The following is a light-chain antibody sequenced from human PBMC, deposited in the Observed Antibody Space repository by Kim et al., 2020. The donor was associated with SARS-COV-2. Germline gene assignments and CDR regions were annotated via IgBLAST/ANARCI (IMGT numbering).Light chain of an antibody. J-gene: IGKJ1*01. CDR1: QSVSRTY. CDR2: GAS. Sequence: EIVLTQSPGTLSLSPRERATLSCRASQSVSRTYLAWYQQKPGQAPRLLIYGASSRATGIPDKFSGSGSGTDFTLTISRLEPEDFAVYYCQQYGSSRRTFGQGTKVDIK. V-gene: IGKV3-20*01. CDR3: QQYGSSRRT.